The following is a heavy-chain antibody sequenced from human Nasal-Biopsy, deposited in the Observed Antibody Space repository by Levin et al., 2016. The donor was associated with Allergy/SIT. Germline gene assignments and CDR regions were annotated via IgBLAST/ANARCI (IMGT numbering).Heavy chain of an antibody. J-gene: IGHJ4*02. Sequence: SETLSLTCTVSGGPISSGSYFWSWIRQPAGKGLEWIGRIFSSGTTNYNPSLKSRVTISVDSSMTQFSLKLSFVTAADTAVYYCARGYDSSGYLRDFDYWGQGTLVTVSS. CDR1: GGPISSGSYF. CDR3: ARGYDSSGYLRDFDY. D-gene: IGHD3-22*01. CDR2: IFSSGTT. V-gene: IGHV4-61*02.